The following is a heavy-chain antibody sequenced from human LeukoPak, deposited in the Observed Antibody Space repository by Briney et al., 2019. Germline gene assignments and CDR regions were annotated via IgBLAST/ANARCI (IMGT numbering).Heavy chain of an antibody. CDR3: AKGLRTVTAVKGGMDV. D-gene: IGHD4-17*01. V-gene: IGHV3-66*02. CDR2: IYRGGGT. Sequence: GGSLRLSCAVSGVTVSTNYMNWVRQVPGRGLEWISVIYRGGGTYYADSVKGRFTISRDNSKNTLYLQMNSLRAEDTAVYYCAKGLRTVTAVKGGMDVWGQGTTVTVSS. J-gene: IGHJ6*02. CDR1: GVTVSTNY.